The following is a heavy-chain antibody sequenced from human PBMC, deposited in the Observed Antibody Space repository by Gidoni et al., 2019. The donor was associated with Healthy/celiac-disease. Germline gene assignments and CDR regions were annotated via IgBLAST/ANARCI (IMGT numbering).Heavy chain of an antibody. Sequence: QVQLVESGGGVVQPGRSLRLSCAASGFTFSSYGMHGVRQAPGKGLEWLAVISYDGSNKYYADSVKGRFTISRDNSKNTLYLQMNSLRAEDTAVYYCAKGGGDYSLDYWGQGTLVTVSS. D-gene: IGHD4-17*01. J-gene: IGHJ4*02. CDR3: AKGGGDYSLDY. V-gene: IGHV3-30*18. CDR1: GFTFSSYG. CDR2: ISYDGSNK.